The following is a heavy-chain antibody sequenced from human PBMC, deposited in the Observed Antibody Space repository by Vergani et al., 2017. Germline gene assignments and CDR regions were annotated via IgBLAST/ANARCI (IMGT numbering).Heavy chain of an antibody. Sequence: QLQLQESGPGLVKPSETLSLTCTVSGGSISSSSYYWGWIRQPPGKGLEWIGSIYYSGSTYYNPSLKSRVTISVDTSKNQFSLELSSVTAADTAVYYCARHRAYCGGDCYPYYYGMDVWGQGTTVTVSS. CDR2: IYYSGST. J-gene: IGHJ6*02. CDR3: ARHRAYCGGDCYPYYYGMDV. CDR1: GGSISSSSYY. D-gene: IGHD2-21*02. V-gene: IGHV4-39*01.